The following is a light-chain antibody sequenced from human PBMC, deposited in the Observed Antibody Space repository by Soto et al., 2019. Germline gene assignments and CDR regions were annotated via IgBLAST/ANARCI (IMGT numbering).Light chain of an antibody. V-gene: IGLV1-44*01. CDR3: AAWDDSLGAYV. CDR2: TNN. J-gene: IGLJ1*01. CDR1: NSNIGTNT. Sequence: QSLLTQPPSASGTPGQRVTISCSGSNSNIGTNTVNWYQQLPGTAPRLLIYTNNQRPSGVPQRFSGSKTGTSASLAIGGLQSEDGADYYCAAWDDSLGAYVFGTGTKLTV.